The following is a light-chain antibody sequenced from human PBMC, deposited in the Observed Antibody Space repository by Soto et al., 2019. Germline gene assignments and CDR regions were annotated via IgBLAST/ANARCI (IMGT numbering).Light chain of an antibody. CDR3: QQYYSTPRT. Sequence: DIVMTQSPDSLAVSLGERATINCKSSQNVLYSSNNKNYLAWYQQKAGQPPKLLIYWASTRGSGVPDRFSGSGSGTDFTLTISSLQAEDVAVYYCQQYYSTPRTFGQGTKVEIK. CDR1: QNVLYSSNNKNY. J-gene: IGKJ1*01. CDR2: WAS. V-gene: IGKV4-1*01.